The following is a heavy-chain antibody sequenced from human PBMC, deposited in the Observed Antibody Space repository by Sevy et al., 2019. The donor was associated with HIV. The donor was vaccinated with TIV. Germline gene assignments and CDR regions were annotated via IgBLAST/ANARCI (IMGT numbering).Heavy chain of an antibody. V-gene: IGHV3-23*01. CDR1: GFAFYDYS. CDR3: AREGCTRPHDY. D-gene: IGHD2-8*01. CDR2: LSFGCGKI. Sequence: GGSLRLSCAASGFAFYDYSMSWIRQAPGKGLEWVATLSFGCGKINYADSVKGRFTISRDNSKNSLYLQMDNLRVEDTALYYCAREGCTRPHDYWGQGTLVTVSS. J-gene: IGHJ4*02.